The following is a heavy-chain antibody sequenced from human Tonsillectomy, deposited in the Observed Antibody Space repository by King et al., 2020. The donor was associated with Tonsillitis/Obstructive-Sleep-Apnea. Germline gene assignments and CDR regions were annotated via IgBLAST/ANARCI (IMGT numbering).Heavy chain of an antibody. V-gene: IGHV3-23*04. CDR3: AKDLGWGTVTTAPRADY. CDR1: GFTFSYYA. CDR2: TRGSGGRT. J-gene: IGHJ4*02. Sequence: VQLVESGGGLVQPGGSLRLSCAASGFTFSYYAMSWVRRAPGKGLDWFSATRGSGGRTYYADSGKGRFTISRDNSKNTLYRQMNSLRAEDTAVYYCAKDLGWGTVTTAPRADYWGQGTLVTVSS. D-gene: IGHD4-17*01.